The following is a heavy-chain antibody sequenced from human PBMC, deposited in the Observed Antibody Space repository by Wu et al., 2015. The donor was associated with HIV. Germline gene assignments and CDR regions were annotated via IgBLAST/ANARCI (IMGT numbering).Heavy chain of an antibody. Sequence: QVQLVQSGAGVRKPGSSVMVSCKASGDTFNKYAINWVRQAPGQGLEWMGGIVPVYNIPNYAEKFQDRVTITADRSTSTAYMELSSLRSADTAIYYCARGRYSGYDSPRVYCYYMDVWGLGTTVIVSS. CDR1: GDTFNKYA. D-gene: IGHD5-12*01. CDR3: ARGRYSGYDSPRVYCYYMDV. V-gene: IGHV1-69*14. J-gene: IGHJ6*03. CDR2: IVPVYNIP.